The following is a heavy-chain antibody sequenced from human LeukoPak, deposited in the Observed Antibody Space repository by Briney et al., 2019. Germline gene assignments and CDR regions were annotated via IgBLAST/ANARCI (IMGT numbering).Heavy chain of an antibody. CDR2: IIPIFGTA. V-gene: IGHV1-69*06. Sequence: ASVKVSCKASGGTFSSYAISWVRQAPGQGLEWMGGIIPIFGTANYAQKSQGRVTITADKSTSTAYMELSSLRSEDTAVYYCARSDAYYDILTGYLDYWGQGTLVTVSS. J-gene: IGHJ4*02. CDR3: ARSDAYYDILTGYLDY. CDR1: GGTFSSYA. D-gene: IGHD3-9*01.